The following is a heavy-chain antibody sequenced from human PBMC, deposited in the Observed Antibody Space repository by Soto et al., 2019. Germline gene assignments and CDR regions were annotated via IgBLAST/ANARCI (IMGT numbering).Heavy chain of an antibody. Sequence: EVQLVESGGGLVQPGGSLRLSCVASGFTFSNNWMYWVRQAPGEGLVWVSRSNSDGSVSSYADSVKGRLTISRDSVKNALYLQMDSLRAEDTAVYYCARGDCVGGTCYALAGSFYYDMDVRGKGTTVTVFS. CDR1: GFTFSNNW. CDR2: SNSDGSVS. CDR3: ARGDCVGGTCYALAGSFYYDMDV. V-gene: IGHV3-74*01. J-gene: IGHJ6*03. D-gene: IGHD2-15*01.